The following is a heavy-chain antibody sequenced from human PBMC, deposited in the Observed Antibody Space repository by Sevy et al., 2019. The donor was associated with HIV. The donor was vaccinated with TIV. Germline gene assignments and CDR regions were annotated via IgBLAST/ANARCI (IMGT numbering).Heavy chain of an antibody. Sequence: GGSLRLSCAASKFTFNTYAMHWVRQAPGKGLEWVAVISYDGSDRYYADSVKGRFSISRDNSKKTLYLQMNSLRAEDTAVYYCAREGDGYPSREYYFDYWGQRTLVTVSS. CDR2: ISYDGSDR. V-gene: IGHV3-30-3*01. J-gene: IGHJ4*02. CDR1: KFTFNTYA. D-gene: IGHD5-12*01. CDR3: AREGDGYPSREYYFDY.